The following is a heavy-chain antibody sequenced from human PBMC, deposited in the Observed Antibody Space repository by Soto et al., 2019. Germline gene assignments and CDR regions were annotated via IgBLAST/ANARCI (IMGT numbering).Heavy chain of an antibody. CDR1: GFTVSSNY. D-gene: IGHD2-2*01. CDR3: ARVNEEYCISTSCFPPFDY. CDR2: IYSGGST. Sequence: EVQLVESGGGLVQPGGSLRLSCAASGFTVSSNYMSWVRQAPGKGLEWVSVIYSGGSTYYADSVKGRFTISRDNSKNTLYLQMNSLRAEDTAVYYCARVNEEYCISTSCFPPFDYWGQGTLVTVSS. V-gene: IGHV3-66*01. J-gene: IGHJ4*02.